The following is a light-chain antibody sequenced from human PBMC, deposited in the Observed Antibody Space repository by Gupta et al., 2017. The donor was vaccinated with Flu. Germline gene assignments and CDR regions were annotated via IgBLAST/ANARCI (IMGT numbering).Light chain of an antibody. CDR2: DAS. CDR3: QQYNNWPRAT. J-gene: IGKJ5*01. V-gene: IGKV3-15*01. CDR1: QSIGTN. Sequence: ATLSVSPGERATLSCRASQSIGTNLVWYHQKPGQAPRLLIYDASARATGIPASFSGSGSGTEFTLTISSLQSEDFAFYYCQQYNNWPRATFGQGTRLEIK.